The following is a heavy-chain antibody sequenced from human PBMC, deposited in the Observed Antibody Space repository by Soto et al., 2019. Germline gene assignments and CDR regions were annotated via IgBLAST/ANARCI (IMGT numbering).Heavy chain of an antibody. CDR3: VRDHFYDSSDYVVY. Sequence: GGSLRLSCAASGFTLSSNYMSWVRQAPGKGLEWVSVIYSGDSTYYADSVKGRFTISRDNSKNTLYLQMNSLRAEDTAMYYCVRDHFYDSSDYVVYWGQGTLVTVSS. J-gene: IGHJ1*01. CDR1: GFTLSSNY. D-gene: IGHD3-22*01. V-gene: IGHV3-53*01. CDR2: IYSGDST.